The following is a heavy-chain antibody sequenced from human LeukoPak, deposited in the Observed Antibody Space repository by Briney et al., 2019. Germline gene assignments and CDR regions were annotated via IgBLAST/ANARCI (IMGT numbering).Heavy chain of an antibody. D-gene: IGHD2-2*01. CDR3: ASLHCIDACHIRDR. V-gene: IGHV1-69*04. Sequence: SVKVSCKASGGTFNNDAISWVRPAPGQGFEWMGQMNTVLNTADYAQKFEGKITISADTSTNTAYMELSSLRSEDTAVYYCASLHCIDACHIRDRWGQGTLVTVSS. J-gene: IGHJ5*02. CDR1: GGTFNNDA. CDR2: MNTVLNTA.